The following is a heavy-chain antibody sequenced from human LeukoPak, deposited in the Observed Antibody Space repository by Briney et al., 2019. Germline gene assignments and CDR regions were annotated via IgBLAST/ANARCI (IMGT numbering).Heavy chain of an antibody. D-gene: IGHD5-24*01. CDR1: GGSISSYY. CDR2: INYSGST. V-gene: IGHV4-59*01. J-gene: IGHJ5*02. CDR3: AGMSRRDGSRWFDP. Sequence: PSQTLSLTCTVSGGSISSYYWSWIRHPQRNGMDWVGYINYSGSTNYKPPLNTRVTISVDTSKNQFSLKLSAVPAADTALYYCAGMSRRDGSRWFDPWGQGTLVTVSS.